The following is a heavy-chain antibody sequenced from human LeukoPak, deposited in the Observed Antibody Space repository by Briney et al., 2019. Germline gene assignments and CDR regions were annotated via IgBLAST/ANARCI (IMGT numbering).Heavy chain of an antibody. V-gene: IGHV4-59*01. CDR1: GGSISSYY. CDR3: ASGYGGNSNWFDP. J-gene: IGHJ5*02. D-gene: IGHD4-23*01. CDR2: IYYSGST. Sequence: PSETLSLTCTVSGGSISSYYWSWIRQPPGKGLEWIGYIYYSGSTNNNPSLKSRVTISVDTSKNQFSLKLSSVTAADTAVYYCASGYGGNSNWFDPWGQGTLVTVSS.